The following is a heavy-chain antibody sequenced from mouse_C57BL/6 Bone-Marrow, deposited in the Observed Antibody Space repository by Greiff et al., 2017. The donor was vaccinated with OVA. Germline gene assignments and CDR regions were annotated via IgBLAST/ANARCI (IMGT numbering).Heavy chain of an antibody. Sequence: VQLQQSGAELVRPGASVKLSCTASGFNIKDDYMHWVKQRPEQGLEWIGWIDPENGDTEYASKFQGKATITADTSSNTAYLQLSSLTSEDTAVYYCTTHYGSSFNGYFDVWGTGTTVTVSS. CDR3: TTHYGSSFNGYFDV. J-gene: IGHJ1*03. CDR2: IDPENGDT. D-gene: IGHD1-1*01. V-gene: IGHV14-4*01. CDR1: GFNIKDDY.